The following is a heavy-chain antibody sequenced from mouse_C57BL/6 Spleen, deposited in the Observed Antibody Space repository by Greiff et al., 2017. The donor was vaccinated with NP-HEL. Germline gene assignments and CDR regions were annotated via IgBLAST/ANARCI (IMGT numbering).Heavy chain of an antibody. CDR1: GYTFTSYW. CDR3: ARSEGGAMDY. J-gene: IGHJ4*01. V-gene: IGHV1-50*01. Sequence: VQLQQPGAELVKPGASVKLSCKASGYTFTSYWMQWVKQRPGQGLEWIGEIDPSDSYTNYNQKFKGKATLPVDTSSSPAYLQLSSLTSEDSAVYYCARSEGGAMDYWGQGTSVTVSS. CDR2: IDPSDSYT.